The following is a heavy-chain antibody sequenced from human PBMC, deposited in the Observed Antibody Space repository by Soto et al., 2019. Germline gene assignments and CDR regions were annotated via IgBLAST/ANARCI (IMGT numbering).Heavy chain of an antibody. J-gene: IGHJ6*02. CDR3: ARDHWRQDASNWRYYALDF. CDR2: IHHSGKT. CDR1: GDSISGYY. V-gene: IGHV4-59*01. D-gene: IGHD6-13*01. Sequence: TSETLSLTCTVSGDSISGYYWSWIRRPPGKGLEWIGYIHHSGKTAYNPSLKSRVAISIDTSKNQFSLYLRSVTAADTAVYFCARDHWRQDASNWRYYALDFWGQGTTVTVSS.